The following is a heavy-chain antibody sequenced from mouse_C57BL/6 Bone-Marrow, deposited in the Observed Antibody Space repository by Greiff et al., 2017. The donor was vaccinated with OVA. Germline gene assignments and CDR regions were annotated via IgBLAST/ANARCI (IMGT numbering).Heavy chain of an antibody. Sequence: EVQLQQSGAALVRPGASVKLSCTASGFNIKDDYMHWVKPRPEQGLEWLGWIDPENGDTEYASQFQGKATITADTSSNTASLHLSSLTSEDTAVYDCTTYSNYYFDYWGQGTTLTVSS. CDR2: IDPENGDT. D-gene: IGHD2-5*01. CDR3: TTYSNYYFDY. V-gene: IGHV14-4*01. CDR1: GFNIKDDY. J-gene: IGHJ2*01.